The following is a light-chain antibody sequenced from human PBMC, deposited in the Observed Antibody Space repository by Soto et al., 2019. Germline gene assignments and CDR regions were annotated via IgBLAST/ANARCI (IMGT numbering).Light chain of an antibody. Sequence: QSALTQPPSASGSPGQSVTISCTGTSSDVGGYNYVSWYQQHPGKAPKLMIFEVSKRPSGVPDRFSGPKSGNTASLTVSGLQAEDEADYYCSSYAGSNNFVVFGGGTKVTVL. CDR1: SSDVGGYNY. CDR2: EVS. CDR3: SSYAGSNNFVV. J-gene: IGLJ2*01. V-gene: IGLV2-8*01.